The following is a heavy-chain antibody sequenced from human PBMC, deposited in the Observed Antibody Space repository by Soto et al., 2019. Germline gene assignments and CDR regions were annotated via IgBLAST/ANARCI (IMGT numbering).Heavy chain of an antibody. CDR3: ARVVVVVPARPFDP. CDR2: IYYSGST. V-gene: IGHV4-30-4*01. Sequence: TLSLTCTVSGGSISSGDYYWSWIRQPPGKGLEWVGYIYYSGSTYYDPSLKSRVTISVDTSKNQFSLKLSSVTAADTAVYYCARVVVVVPARPFDPWGQGTLVTVSS. CDR1: GGSISSGDYY. D-gene: IGHD2-2*01. J-gene: IGHJ5*02.